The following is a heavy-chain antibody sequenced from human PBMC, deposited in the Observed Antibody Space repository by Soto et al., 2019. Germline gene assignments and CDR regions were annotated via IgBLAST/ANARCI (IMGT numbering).Heavy chain of an antibody. J-gene: IGHJ6*01. V-gene: IGHV4-59*01. CDR1: GGSISSYY. CDR2: IHDSGST. CDR3: ARDRGYSGYDIKFNYIGMDV. D-gene: IGHD5-12*01. Sequence: TSETLSLTCTGSGGSISSYYWSWIRQPPGKGLERIGYIHDSGSTKYNPSLKSRVTISVDTSKKQFSLKLSSVTAADTAVYYCARDRGYSGYDIKFNYIGMDVWGQGTRFTVSS.